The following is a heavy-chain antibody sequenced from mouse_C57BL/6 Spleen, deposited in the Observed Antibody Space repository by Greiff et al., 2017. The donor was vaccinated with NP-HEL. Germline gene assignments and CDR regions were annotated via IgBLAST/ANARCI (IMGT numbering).Heavy chain of an antibody. CDR1: GFTFSSYG. V-gene: IGHV5-6*01. J-gene: IGHJ2*01. D-gene: IGHD1-1*01. CDR2: ISSGGSYT. CDR3: ARQGACTTVVATDYFDY. Sequence: EVKLMESGGDLVKPGGSLKLSCAASGFTFSSYGMSWVRQTPDKRLEWVATISSGGSYTYYPDSVKGRFTISRDNAKNTLYLQMSSLKSEDTAMYYCARQGACTTVVATDYFDYWGQGTTLTVSS.